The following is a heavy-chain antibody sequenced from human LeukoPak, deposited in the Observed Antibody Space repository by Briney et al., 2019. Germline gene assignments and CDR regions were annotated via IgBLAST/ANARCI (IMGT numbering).Heavy chain of an antibody. J-gene: IGHJ4*02. CDR2: IWYDGSNK. CDR3: ARGLGEEWLVLDY. D-gene: IGHD6-19*01. V-gene: IGHV3-33*01. CDR1: AFTFSSYG. Sequence: GGSLRLSCAASAFTFSSYGMHWVRQAPGKGLEWVAVIWYDGSNKYYADSVKGRFTISRDTSKNTLYLQMNSLRAEDTAVYYCARGLGEEWLVLDYWGQRTLVTVSS.